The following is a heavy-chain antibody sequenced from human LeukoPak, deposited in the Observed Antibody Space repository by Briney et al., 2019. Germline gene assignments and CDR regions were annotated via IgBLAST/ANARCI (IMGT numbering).Heavy chain of an antibody. CDR1: GDSVSSNSVT. J-gene: IGHJ5*02. V-gene: IGHV6-1*01. D-gene: IGHD2-2*01. CDR3: ARRLTQYDCFDP. CDR2: TYYRSTWYN. Sequence: SQTLSLTCAISGDSVSSNSVTWNWIRQSPSRVLEWLGRTYYRSTWYNDYAGSVRGRITVNPDTSKNQFSLHLNSVTPEDTAVYYCARRLTQYDCFDPWGQGILVTVSS.